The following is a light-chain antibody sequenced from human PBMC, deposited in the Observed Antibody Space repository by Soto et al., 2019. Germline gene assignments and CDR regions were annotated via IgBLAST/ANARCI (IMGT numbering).Light chain of an antibody. J-gene: IGKJ1*01. CDR2: GAS. CDR3: HQYLNWAQA. Sequence: ETVMTQSPATLSVSPGERVTLSCRASESVSTYLAWYQQKPGQAPRLLIYGASARATGIPARFSGSGSGTGFTLIFSNLRPEDFAVYYCHQYLNWAQAFGQGTKVEIK. V-gene: IGKV3-15*01. CDR1: ESVSTY.